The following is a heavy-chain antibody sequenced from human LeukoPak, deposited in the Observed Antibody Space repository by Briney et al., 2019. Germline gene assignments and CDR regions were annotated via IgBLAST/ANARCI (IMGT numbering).Heavy chain of an antibody. Sequence: GGSLRLSCAGSGFTFSSYAMSWVRQAPGKGLEWVSVISGSSDTTYYADSVKGRFIISRDNSKNTLYLQLNSVKAEDTAVYYCAKRIGGVNSFDHWGQGTLVTVSS. J-gene: IGHJ4*02. CDR3: AKRIGGVNSFDH. D-gene: IGHD3-16*01. CDR2: ISGSSDTT. V-gene: IGHV3-23*01. CDR1: GFTFSSYA.